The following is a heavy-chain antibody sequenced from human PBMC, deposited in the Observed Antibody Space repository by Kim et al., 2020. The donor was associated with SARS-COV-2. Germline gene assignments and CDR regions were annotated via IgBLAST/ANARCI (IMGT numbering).Heavy chain of an antibody. Sequence: KRRVTISGDTSKNQFSLKLSSVTAADTAVYYCARQMGITMIVVVISTHFDYWGQGTLVTVSS. V-gene: IGHV4-39*01. CDR3: ARQMGITMIVVVISTHFDY. D-gene: IGHD3-22*01. J-gene: IGHJ4*02.